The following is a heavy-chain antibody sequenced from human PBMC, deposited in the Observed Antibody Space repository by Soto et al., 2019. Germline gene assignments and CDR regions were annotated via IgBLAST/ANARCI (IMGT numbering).Heavy chain of an antibody. V-gene: IGHV3-21*01. J-gene: IGHJ4*02. D-gene: IGHD3-9*01. CDR2: ISSSSSYI. CDR3: ATASLDRN. Sequence: EVQLVESGGGLVKPGGALRLSCAASGLTFSSYSMNWVRQAPGKGLEWVSSISSSSSYIYYADSLKGRFTISRDNAKNSLYLQMNSLRAEDTAVYYCATASLDRNWGQGTLVTVSS. CDR1: GLTFSSYS.